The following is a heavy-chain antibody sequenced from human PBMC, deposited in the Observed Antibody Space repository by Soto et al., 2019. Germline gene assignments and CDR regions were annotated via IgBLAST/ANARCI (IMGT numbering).Heavy chain of an antibody. CDR2: IYYSGST. D-gene: IGHD2-15*01. J-gene: IGHJ4*02. CDR1: GGSISSYY. Sequence: SETLSLTCTVSGGSISSYYWSWIRQPPGKGLEWIGYIYYSGSTNYNPSLKSRVTISVDTSKNQFSLKLSSVTAADTAVYYCASGGSCYSRYCYFDYWGQGALVTVSS. V-gene: IGHV4-59*01. CDR3: ASGGSCYSRYCYFDY.